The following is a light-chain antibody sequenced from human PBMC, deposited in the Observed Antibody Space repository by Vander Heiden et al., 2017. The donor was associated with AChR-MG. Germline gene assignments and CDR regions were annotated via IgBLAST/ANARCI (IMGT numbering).Light chain of an antibody. CDR3: AAWDDSLTGVV. Sequence: QSVLTQPPSASGTPGQIITISCSGSSANIGNNYVYWYQQHPGTAPQRLIYSNTQRPSGVPDRFSGSKSGTSASLAISGLQSEDEADYYCAAWDDSLTGVVLGGGTKRGVL. V-gene: IGLV1-47*02. CDR1: SANIGNNY. CDR2: SNT. J-gene: IGLJ2*01.